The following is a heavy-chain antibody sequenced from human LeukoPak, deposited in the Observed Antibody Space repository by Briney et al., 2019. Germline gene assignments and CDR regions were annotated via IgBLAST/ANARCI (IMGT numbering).Heavy chain of an antibody. CDR3: ARDLYSGSFGIGY. J-gene: IGHJ4*02. Sequence: ETLSLTCAVSGGSISSNNWWSWVRQPPGKGLEWIGEIYHSGSTNYNPSLKSRVTISVDKSKNQFFLNLNSVTAADTAVYYCARDLYSGSFGIGYWGQGTLVTVSS. V-gene: IGHV4-4*02. D-gene: IGHD1-26*01. CDR2: IYHSGST. CDR1: GGSISSNNW.